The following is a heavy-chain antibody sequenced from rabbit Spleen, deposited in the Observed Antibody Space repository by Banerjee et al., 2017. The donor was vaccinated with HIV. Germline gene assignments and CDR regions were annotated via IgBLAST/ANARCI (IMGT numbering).Heavy chain of an antibody. CDR2: IDSGSSGFT. CDR1: GVSFSSGYD. Sequence: QQLVESGGGLVKPGASLTLTCKASGVSFSSGYDMCWVRQAPGKGLEWIACIDSGSSGFTYFASWAKGRFTISKTSSTTVTLQMTSLTGADTATYFCARGDFCFNLWGPGTLVTVS. V-gene: IGHV1S40*01. D-gene: IGHD4-2*01. J-gene: IGHJ4*01. CDR3: ARGDFCFNL.